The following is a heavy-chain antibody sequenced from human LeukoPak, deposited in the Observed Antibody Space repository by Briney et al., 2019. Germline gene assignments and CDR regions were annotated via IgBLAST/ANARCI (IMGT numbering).Heavy chain of an antibody. CDR2: IIPIFGTA. CDR3: ARGAANIAVAGTGYYFDY. V-gene: IGHV1-69*01. Sequence: SVKVSCKASGGTFSSYAISWVRQAPGQGLEWMGGIIPIFGTANCAQKFQGRVTITADESTSTAYMELSSLRSEDTAVYYCARGAANIAVAGTGYYFDYWGQGTLVTVSS. J-gene: IGHJ4*02. CDR1: GGTFSSYA. D-gene: IGHD6-19*01.